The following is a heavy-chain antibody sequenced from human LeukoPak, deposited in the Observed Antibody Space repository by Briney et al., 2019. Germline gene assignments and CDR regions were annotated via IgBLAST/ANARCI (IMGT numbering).Heavy chain of an antibody. CDR2: IWYDGSNK. V-gene: IGHV3-33*06. CDR3: AKDRHYGGFDY. D-gene: IGHD4-23*01. CDR1: GFTFSSYG. Sequence: GRSLRLSCAASGFTFSSYGMHWVRQAPGKGLEWVAVIWYDGSNKYYADSVKGRFTISRHNSKNTLYLQMNSLRAEDTAVYYCAKDRHYGGFDYWGQGTLVTVSS. J-gene: IGHJ4*02.